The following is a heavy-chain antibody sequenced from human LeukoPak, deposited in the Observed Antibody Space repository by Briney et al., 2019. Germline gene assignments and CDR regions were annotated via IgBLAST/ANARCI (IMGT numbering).Heavy chain of an antibody. Sequence: GGSLRLSCSASGFTFSTYWMSWVRQAPGKGLEWVANMRRDGNEIYYLDSVRGRFTISRDDVKNMLYLQMNSLRVEDTGLYYCSTVEHFWGQGTLVTVSS. D-gene: IGHD1-1*01. V-gene: IGHV3-7*01. CDR1: GFTFSTYW. J-gene: IGHJ4*02. CDR3: STVEHF. CDR2: MRRDGNEI.